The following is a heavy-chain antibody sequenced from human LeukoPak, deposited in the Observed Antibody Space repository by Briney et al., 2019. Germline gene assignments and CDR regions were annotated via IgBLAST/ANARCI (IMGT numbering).Heavy chain of an antibody. Sequence: GGPLRLSCAASGFTFSSYSMNWVRQAPGKGLEWVSSISSSSSYIYYADSAKGRFTISRDNAKNSLYLQMNSLRAEDTAVYYCARGGAPVVPAAMDFDYWGQGTLVTVSS. CDR2: ISSSSSYI. CDR3: ARGGAPVVPAAMDFDY. D-gene: IGHD2-2*01. V-gene: IGHV3-21*01. J-gene: IGHJ4*02. CDR1: GFTFSSYS.